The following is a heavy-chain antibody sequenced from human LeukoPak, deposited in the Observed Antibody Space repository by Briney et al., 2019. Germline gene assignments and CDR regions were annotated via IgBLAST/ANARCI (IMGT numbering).Heavy chain of an antibody. CDR3: SELGITMIGGV. Sequence: GGSLRLSCAASGFTFSSYEMNWVRQAPGKGLEWVSYISSSGSTRYYADSVKGRYTIFRDNAKNSLYLLMNSLMTEATAAVYFSELGITMIGGVWGKGTTVTISS. D-gene: IGHD3-10*02. CDR1: GFTFSSYE. V-gene: IGHV3-48*03. J-gene: IGHJ6*04. CDR2: ISSSGSTR.